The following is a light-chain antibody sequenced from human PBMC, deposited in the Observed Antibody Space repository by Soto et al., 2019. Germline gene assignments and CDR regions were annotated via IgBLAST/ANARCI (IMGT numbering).Light chain of an antibody. Sequence: AIQVTQSPSSLSASVGDRVTITCRASQDIRGALAWYQQKPGKAPKLLIYDVSTLESGVPSRFSGTGSGTEFTLTIISLQPEDFRTYYCQQFNSYPITLGHGTRLEIK. CDR3: QQFNSYPIT. V-gene: IGKV1-13*02. J-gene: IGKJ5*01. CDR1: QDIRGA. CDR2: DVS.